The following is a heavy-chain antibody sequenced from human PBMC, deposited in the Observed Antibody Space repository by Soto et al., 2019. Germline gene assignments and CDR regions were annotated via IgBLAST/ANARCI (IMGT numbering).Heavy chain of an antibody. Sequence: PGGSLRLSCAASGITLSSYAMSWVRQAPGNGPEWVSGISASGGPTSYADSVKGRFTISRDNSKNTLYLQMNSLRADDTAVYHFAKGQNSGTYRFYFDYWGQGALVTVSS. J-gene: IGHJ4*02. CDR1: GITLSSYA. CDR3: AKGQNSGTYRFYFDY. D-gene: IGHD1-26*01. CDR2: ISASGGPT. V-gene: IGHV3-23*01.